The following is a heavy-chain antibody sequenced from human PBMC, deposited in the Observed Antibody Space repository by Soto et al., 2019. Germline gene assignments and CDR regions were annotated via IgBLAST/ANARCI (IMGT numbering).Heavy chain of an antibody. CDR3: AEGIQLWHSDY. CDR2: IYYSGST. D-gene: IGHD5-18*01. Sequence: SETLSLTCTVSGGSISSYYWSWIRQPPGKGLEWIGYIYYSGSTNYNPSLKSRVTISVDTSKNQFSLKLSSVTAADTAVYYCAEGIQLWHSDYWGQGTLVTVSS. V-gene: IGHV4-59*01. J-gene: IGHJ4*02. CDR1: GGSISSYY.